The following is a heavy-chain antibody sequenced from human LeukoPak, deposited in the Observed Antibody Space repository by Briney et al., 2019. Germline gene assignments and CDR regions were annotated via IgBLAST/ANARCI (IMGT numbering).Heavy chain of an antibody. CDR1: GGSISSSSYY. D-gene: IGHD6-13*01. Sequence: SETLSLTCTVSGGSISSSSYYWGWIRQPPGKGLEWIGCIYYSGSTYYNPSLKSRVTISVDTSKNQLSLKLSSVTAADTAVYYCASARTSSRSWFTFDYWGQGILVTVSS. CDR2: IYYSGST. J-gene: IGHJ4*02. V-gene: IGHV4-39*01. CDR3: ASARTSSRSWFTFDY.